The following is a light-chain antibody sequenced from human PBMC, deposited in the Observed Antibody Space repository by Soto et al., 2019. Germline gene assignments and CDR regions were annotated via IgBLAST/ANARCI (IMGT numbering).Light chain of an antibody. V-gene: IGLV1-44*01. Sequence: QSVLTQPPSASGTPGQRITISCYGSGSSIGSNAVTWYLQLPRTAPKLLIYTNNQRPSGVPDRFSGSRSGTSASLAISGLQSGDEADYYCVSFAGGTYVFGTGTKVTVL. J-gene: IGLJ1*01. CDR1: GSSIGSNA. CDR3: VSFAGGTYV. CDR2: TNN.